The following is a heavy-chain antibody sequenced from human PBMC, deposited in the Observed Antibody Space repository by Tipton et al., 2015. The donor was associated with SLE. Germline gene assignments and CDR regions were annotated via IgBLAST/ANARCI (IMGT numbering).Heavy chain of an antibody. V-gene: IGHV3-64D*06. CDR2: ISSNEGST. J-gene: IGHJ6*02. Sequence: SLRLSCPASGFTFSWYAMHWVRQAPGKGLEYVSAISSNEGSTYYADSVKGRFTISRDNSKNTLYLQMSSLRAEDTAVYYCVKDYSRYYYYGMDVWGQGTTVTVSS. D-gene: IGHD2-21*01. CDR3: VKDYSRYYYYGMDV. CDR1: GFTFSWYA.